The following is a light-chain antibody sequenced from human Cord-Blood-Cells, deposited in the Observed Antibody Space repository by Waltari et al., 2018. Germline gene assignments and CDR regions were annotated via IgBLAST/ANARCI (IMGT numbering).Light chain of an antibody. J-gene: IGKJ2*01. CDR3: QQYNSYSMYT. CDR2: KAS. CDR1: QSISSW. Sequence: DIQMTQSPSTLSASVGDRVTITCRASQSISSWLAWYQQKPGKAPKLLIYKASSLESGVPSIFSGSGSGTEFTLTISSLQPDDFATYYCQQYNSYSMYTFGQGTKLEIK. V-gene: IGKV1-5*03.